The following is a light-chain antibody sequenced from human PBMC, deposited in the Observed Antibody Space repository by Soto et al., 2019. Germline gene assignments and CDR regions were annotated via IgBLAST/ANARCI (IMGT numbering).Light chain of an antibody. V-gene: IGKV1-5*03. CDR3: QQYNSYSLT. J-gene: IGKJ4*01. CDR1: ESISSW. CDR2: KAS. Sequence: DIQMTQSPSTLSASVGDRVTITCRASESISSWLAWYQQKPGKAPKLLIYKASSLESGVPSRFSGSGSGTEFTLTISSLQPDDFTTYYCQQYNSYSLTFGGGTKVEIK.